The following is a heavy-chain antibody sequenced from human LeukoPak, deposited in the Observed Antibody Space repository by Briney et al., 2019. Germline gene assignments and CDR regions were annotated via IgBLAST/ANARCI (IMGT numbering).Heavy chain of an antibody. V-gene: IGHV4-39*01. CDR2: VHYSGST. CDR3: ARQLYVSGSYYAPMDV. CDR1: GGSISSYY. D-gene: IGHD3-10*01. J-gene: IGHJ6*03. Sequence: PSETLSLTCTVSGGSISSYYWSWVPQPPGKGLEWIASVHYSGSTYYNPSLKSRVTISVDTSKNQFSLKLSSVTAADTAVYFCARQLYVSGSYYAPMDVWGKGTTVTISS.